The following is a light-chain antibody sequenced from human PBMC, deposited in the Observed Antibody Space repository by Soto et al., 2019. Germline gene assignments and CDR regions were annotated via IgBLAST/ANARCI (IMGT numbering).Light chain of an antibody. V-gene: IGLV2-14*01. J-gene: IGLJ1*01. CDR3: FSYTSSGTYV. CDR2: EVS. CDR1: SSDVGGYEF. Sequence: QSVLTQPASVSGSPGQSITISCTGTSSDVGGYEFVSWYQQHPGKAPKLMIYEVSNRPSGVSSRFSGSKSGNTASLTISGLQAEDEADYYCFSYTSSGTYVFGTGTKVTVL.